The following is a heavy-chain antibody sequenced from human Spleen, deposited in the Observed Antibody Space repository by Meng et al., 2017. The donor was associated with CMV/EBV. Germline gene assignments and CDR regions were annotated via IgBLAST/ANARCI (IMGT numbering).Heavy chain of an antibody. V-gene: IGHV4-59*01. D-gene: IGHD5-12*01. CDR2: IFYTGTT. J-gene: IGHJ6*02. Sequence: GSINSYYWSWILQPPGKGLEWIGYIFYTGTTNYNPSLKSRVSISVDSSKNQFSLKLNSVTAADTAVYFCARDVPRHFGYVYFGMDVWGQGTTVTVSS. CDR1: GSINSYY. CDR3: ARDVPRHFGYVYFGMDV.